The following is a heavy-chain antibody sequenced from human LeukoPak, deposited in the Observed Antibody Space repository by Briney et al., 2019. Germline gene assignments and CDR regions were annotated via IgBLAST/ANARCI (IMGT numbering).Heavy chain of an antibody. D-gene: IGHD1-26*01. CDR3: AKDRTVGASYWYFDL. J-gene: IGHJ2*01. V-gene: IGHV3-23*01. CDR2: IDGGGGST. Sequence: GGSLRLSCTASGFAFSSYAMSWVRQAPGVGLEWVSAIDGGGGSTWHADSVKGRFTISRDNSKNTLYMQMNSLRAEDTAVYYCAKDRTVGASYWYFDLWGRGTLVTVSS. CDR1: GFAFSSYA.